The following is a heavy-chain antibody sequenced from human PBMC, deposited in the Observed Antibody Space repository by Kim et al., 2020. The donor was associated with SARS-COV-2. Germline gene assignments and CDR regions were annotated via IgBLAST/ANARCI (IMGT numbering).Heavy chain of an antibody. CDR2: ISAYNCNT. CDR1: GYTFTSYY. J-gene: IGHJ4*01. D-gene: IGHD1-26*01. Sequence: ASVKVSCKASGYTFTSYYISWVRQAPGQGLEWMGWISAYNCNTNYAQKFQGRVTMTTDISTSTAYMELRRLRSDDTAVYYCARSLGSGGSFRIYYFDY. V-gene: IGHV1-18*01. CDR3: ARSLGSGGSFRIYYFDY.